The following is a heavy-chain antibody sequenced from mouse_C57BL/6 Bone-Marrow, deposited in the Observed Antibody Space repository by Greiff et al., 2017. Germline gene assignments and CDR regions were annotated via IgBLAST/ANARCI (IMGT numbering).Heavy chain of an antibody. Sequence: EVQLKQSGAELVKPGASVKLSCTASGFNIKDYDIHWVKQRSEQGLEWIGRIDSEDGESKYAPKFRDKATITADKSYNTAYLQLSILTSEDTAVYYCTRSLIYYGTSYWDQGTTPPVSS. CDR3: TRSLIYYGTSY. CDR2: IDSEDGES. CDR1: GFNIKDYD. V-gene: IGHV14-2*01. D-gene: IGHD1-1*01. J-gene: IGHJ2*01.